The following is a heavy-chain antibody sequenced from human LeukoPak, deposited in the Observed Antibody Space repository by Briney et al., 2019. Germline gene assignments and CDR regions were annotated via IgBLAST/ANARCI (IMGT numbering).Heavy chain of an antibody. CDR2: ISAYNGNT. CDR3: ARAQSITAAGQTFDY. Sequence: ASVKVSCKASGYTFTSYGISWARQAPGQGLEWMGWISAYNGNTNYAQKPQGRVTMTTDTSTSTAYMELRSLRSDDTAVYYCARAQSITAAGQTFDYWGQGTLVTVSS. CDR1: GYTFTSYG. D-gene: IGHD6-13*01. V-gene: IGHV1-18*01. J-gene: IGHJ4*02.